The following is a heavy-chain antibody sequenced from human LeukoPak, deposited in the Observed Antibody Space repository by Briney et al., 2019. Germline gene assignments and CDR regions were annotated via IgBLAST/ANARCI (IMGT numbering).Heavy chain of an antibody. J-gene: IGHJ6*03. CDR2: INHSGST. D-gene: IGHD4-23*01. CDR3: ARGVVTAYYYYYYMDV. V-gene: IGHV4-34*01. CDR1: GGSFSGYY. Sequence: PSETLSLTCAVYGGSFSGYYWSWIRQPTGKGLEWIGEINHSGSTNYNPSLKSRVTISVDTSKNQFSLKLSSVTAADTAVYYCARGVVTAYYYYYYMDVWGKGTTVTVSS.